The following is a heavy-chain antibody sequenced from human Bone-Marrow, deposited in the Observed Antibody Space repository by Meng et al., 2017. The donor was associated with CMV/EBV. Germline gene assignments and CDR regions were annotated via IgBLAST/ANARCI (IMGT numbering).Heavy chain of an antibody. CDR1: GFTVSSNY. J-gene: IGHJ6*02. Sequence: GESLKISCAASGFTVSSNYMSWVRQAPGKGLEWVSVIYSGGSTYYADSVKGRFTISRDNSKNTLYLQMNSLRAEDTAVYYCAREKAPLPLYDFHKTYHGTDVWGQGTTVTVSS. CDR2: IYSGGST. CDR3: AREKAPLPLYDFHKTYHGTDV. V-gene: IGHV3-66*02. D-gene: IGHD5/OR15-5a*01.